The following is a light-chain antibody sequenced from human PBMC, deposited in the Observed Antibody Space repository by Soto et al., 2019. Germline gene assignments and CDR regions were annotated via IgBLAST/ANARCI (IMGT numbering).Light chain of an antibody. Sequence: IVLTQSPGTLYLYPGERATLCCRASQSVDKYLVWYQQKPGQAPRLLIYDASNRATGIPARFSGSGSGTDFTLTISSLEPEDFAVYYCQQRGNRPPWTFGQGTKVDIK. CDR2: DAS. CDR3: QQRGNRPPWT. V-gene: IGKV3-11*01. CDR1: QSVDKY. J-gene: IGKJ1*01.